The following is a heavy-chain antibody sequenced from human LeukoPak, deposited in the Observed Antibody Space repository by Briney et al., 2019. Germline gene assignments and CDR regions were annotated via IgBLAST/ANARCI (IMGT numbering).Heavy chain of an antibody. CDR3: AKGTSSLNYDAFDI. Sequence: GGSLRLSCAASGFSFSSFGVNWVRQGPGKGLEWVSGISFIISTWSADSVKGRFTISRDNSKNTVYLQMNSLRDDDTAVYYCAKGTSSLNYDAFDIWGQGTLVTVSS. CDR2: ISFIIST. V-gene: IGHV3-23*01. CDR1: GFSFSSFG. D-gene: IGHD6-19*01. J-gene: IGHJ3*02.